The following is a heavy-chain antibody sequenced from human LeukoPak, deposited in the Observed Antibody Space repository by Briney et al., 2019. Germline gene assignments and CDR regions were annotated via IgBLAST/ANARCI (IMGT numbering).Heavy chain of an antibody. CDR1: GFTFSTYS. J-gene: IGHJ4*02. V-gene: IGHV3-48*02. CDR3: ARDIDY. CDR2: ISVGSKTI. Sequence: GGSLRLSCAASGFTFSTYSMNWVRQAPGKGLEWVSYISVGSKTIYYADSVKGRFTISRDDAKNSLYLQMNSLRDGDTAMYYCARDIDYWGQGTLVTVSS.